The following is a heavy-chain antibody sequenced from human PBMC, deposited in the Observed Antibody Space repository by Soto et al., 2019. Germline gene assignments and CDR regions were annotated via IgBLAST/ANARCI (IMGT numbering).Heavy chain of an antibody. CDR3: VRVPDY. J-gene: IGHJ4*02. CDR2: IYHSGST. CDR1: GGSISSGGYP. Sequence: SETLSLTCAVSGGSISSGGYPWSWIRQPPGKGLDWTGYIYHSGSTYYNPSLKSRVTISVDRSKNQFSLKLSSVTAADTAVYYCVRVPDYWGQGTLVTVSS. V-gene: IGHV4-30-2*01.